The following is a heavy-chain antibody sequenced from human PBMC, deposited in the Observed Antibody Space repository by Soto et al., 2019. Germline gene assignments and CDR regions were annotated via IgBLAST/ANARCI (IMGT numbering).Heavy chain of an antibody. CDR1: GFTFSSYE. D-gene: IGHD3-22*01. Sequence: GGSLRLSCAASGFTFSSYEMNWVRQAPGKGLEWVSYISSSGSTIYYADSVKGRFTISRDNAKNSLYLQMNSLRAEDTAVYYCARYNYYDRSGLNHDAFDIWGQGTMGDVS. J-gene: IGHJ3*02. CDR3: ARYNYYDRSGLNHDAFDI. V-gene: IGHV3-48*03. CDR2: ISSSGSTI.